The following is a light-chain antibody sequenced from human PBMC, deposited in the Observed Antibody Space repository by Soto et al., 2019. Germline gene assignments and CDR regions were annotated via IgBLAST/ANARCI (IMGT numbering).Light chain of an antibody. J-gene: IGKJ1*01. CDR3: QQNYIAPPT. CDR1: RSITSY. Sequence: DIQMTQSPSSLSASVGDRVTITCRASRSITSYLSWYQQRPGKAPKLLIYAASNLQSGVPSRFSGGGSGTEFTLTISCLQPEDFATYSCQQNYIAPPTFGQGTNVEI. V-gene: IGKV1-39*01. CDR2: AAS.